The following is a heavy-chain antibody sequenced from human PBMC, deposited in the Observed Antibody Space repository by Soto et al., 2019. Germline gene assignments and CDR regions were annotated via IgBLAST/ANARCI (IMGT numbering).Heavy chain of an antibody. D-gene: IGHD4-4*01. J-gene: IGHJ4*02. CDR1: GFTFSSYA. Sequence: HPGGSLRLSCAASGFTFSSYAMSWVRQAPGKGLEWVSTISGSGSSTYYADSVKGRFTISRDNSKNTLYLQMNSLRAEDTAIYYCSNRDNSNYGGCFDYWGQGTVVTV. CDR2: ISGSGSST. V-gene: IGHV3-23*01. CDR3: SNRDNSNYGGCFDY.